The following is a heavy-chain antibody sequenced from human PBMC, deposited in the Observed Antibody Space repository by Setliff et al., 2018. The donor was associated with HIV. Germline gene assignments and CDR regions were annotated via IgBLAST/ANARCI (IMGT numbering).Heavy chain of an antibody. J-gene: IGHJ4*02. V-gene: IGHV3-21*01. Sequence: GGSLRLSCAAPGFTFSTYRMNWVRQAPGKGLEWVSSISSSSSYIYYADSLKGRFTISRDNAKNSLYLQMNSLRAEDTAVYYCARAGVYYDSSGYCIDYWGQGTLVTVSS. CDR3: ARAGVYYDSSGYCIDY. D-gene: IGHD3-22*01. CDR2: ISSSSSYI. CDR1: GFTFSTYR.